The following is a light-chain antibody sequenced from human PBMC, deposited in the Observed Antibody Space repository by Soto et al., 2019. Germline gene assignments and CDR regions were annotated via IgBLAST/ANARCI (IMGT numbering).Light chain of an antibody. CDR3: QHYNSYGT. V-gene: IGKV1-5*03. CDR2: KAS. Sequence: DIPMTQSPSTLSASVGDRVTITCRASQSISNWLAWYQQKPGKAPKLLIYKASNLESGVPSRFSGSGSGTEFTLTISGLQPDDFATYYCQHYNSYGTFGQGTKVDNK. CDR1: QSISNW. J-gene: IGKJ1*01.